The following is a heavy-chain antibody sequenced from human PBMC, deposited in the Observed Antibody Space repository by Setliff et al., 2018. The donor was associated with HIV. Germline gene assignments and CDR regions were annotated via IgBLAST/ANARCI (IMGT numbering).Heavy chain of an antibody. Sequence: PSETLSLTCTVSGASISSSSYYWGWIRQPPGKGLEWIGIIYNSGTTYYNPSLERRVTISIDAPKNQVSLKQKSVIAEDTAVYYCAAFLVSPVTTQDYWGQGTPVTVSS. CDR1: GASISSSSYY. D-gene: IGHD4-17*01. V-gene: IGHV4-39*01. CDR2: IYNSGTT. CDR3: AAFLVSPVTTQDY. J-gene: IGHJ4*02.